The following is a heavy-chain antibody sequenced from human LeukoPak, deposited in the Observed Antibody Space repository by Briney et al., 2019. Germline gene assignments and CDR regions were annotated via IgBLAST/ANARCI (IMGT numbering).Heavy chain of an antibody. CDR3: ARHGGSGYYFGWDFDY. CDR1: GGSISSSSYY. CDR2: IYYSEST. J-gene: IGHJ4*02. Sequence: SETLSLTCTVSGGSISSSSYYWGWIRQPPGKGLEWIGSIYYSESTYYNPSLKSRVTISVDTSKNQFSLKLSSVTAADTAVYYCARHGGSGYYFGWDFDYWGQGTLVTVSS. V-gene: IGHV4-39*01. D-gene: IGHD3-22*01.